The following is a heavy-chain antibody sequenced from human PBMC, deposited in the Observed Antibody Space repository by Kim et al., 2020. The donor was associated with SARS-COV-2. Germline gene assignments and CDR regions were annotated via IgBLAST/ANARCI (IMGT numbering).Heavy chain of an antibody. CDR2: ISAYNGNT. D-gene: IGHD6-6*01. J-gene: IGHJ4*02. V-gene: IGHV1-18*04. CDR3: ARDGGYMEYSSSSYHY. CDR1: GYTFTSYG. Sequence: ASVKVSCKASGYTFTSYGISWVRQAPGQGLEWMGWISAYNGNTNYAQKLQGRVTMTTDTSTSTAYMELRSLRSDDTAVYYCARDGGYMEYSSSSYHYWGQGTLVTVSS.